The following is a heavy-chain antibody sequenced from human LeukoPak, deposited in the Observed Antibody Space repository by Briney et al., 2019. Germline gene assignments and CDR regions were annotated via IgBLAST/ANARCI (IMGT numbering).Heavy chain of an antibody. CDR2: IWYDGSNK. V-gene: IGHV3-33*01. CDR3: ARSPCSGGSCYLNCFDY. CDR1: GFTFSSYG. J-gene: IGHJ4*02. D-gene: IGHD2-15*01. Sequence: GGSLRLTCAASGFTFSSYGMHWVRQAPGKGLEWVAVIWYDGSNKYYADSVKGRFTISRDNSKNTLCLQMNSLRAEDTAVYYCARSPCSGGSCYLNCFDYWGQGTLVTVSS.